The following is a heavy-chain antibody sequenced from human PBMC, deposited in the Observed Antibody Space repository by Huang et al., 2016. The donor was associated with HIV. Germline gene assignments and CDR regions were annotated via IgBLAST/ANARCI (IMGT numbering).Heavy chain of an antibody. D-gene: IGHD2-15*01. J-gene: IGHJ4*02. CDR1: ADSGVVLSGYA. CDR2: VSDGGGST. V-gene: IGHV3-23*01. CDR3: STWWLSNRTPATAFDN. Sequence: EVQLLESGGTLVPPGGALRLSCAASADSGVVLSGYAMSWALQVPGKVLEVLAAVSDGGGSTYYAVSVRGRFTISRYNSKNTLHLQMNNLRAEDTAVYYCSTWWLSNRTPATAFDNWGRGTLVTISS.